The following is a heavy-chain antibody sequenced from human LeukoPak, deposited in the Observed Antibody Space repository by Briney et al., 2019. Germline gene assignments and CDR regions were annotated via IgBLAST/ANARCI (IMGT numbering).Heavy chain of an antibody. J-gene: IGHJ5*02. D-gene: IGHD3-10*01. CDR1: GYTFTSYG. V-gene: IGHV1-8*02. CDR3: ARGDYYGSGSYYKRIWFDP. Sequence: ASVKVSCKASGYTFTSYGINWVRQATGQGLEWMGWMNPNSGNTGYAQKFQGRVTMTRNTSISTAYMELSSLRSEDTAVYYCARGDYYGSGSYYKRIWFDPWGQGTLVTVSS. CDR2: MNPNSGNT.